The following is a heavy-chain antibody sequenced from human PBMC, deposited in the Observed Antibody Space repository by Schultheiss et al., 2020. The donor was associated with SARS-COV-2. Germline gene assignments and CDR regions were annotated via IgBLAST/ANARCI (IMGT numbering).Heavy chain of an antibody. J-gene: IGHJ3*02. D-gene: IGHD1-1*01. CDR1: GFTFSSYS. CDR3: ARDGFEEVEAFDI. V-gene: IGHV3-21*01. Sequence: GESLKISCAASGFTFSSYSMNWVRQAPGKGLEWVSSISSSSSYIYYADSVKGRFTISRDNAKNSLYLQMNSLRAEDTAVYYCARDGFEEVEAFDIWGQGTMVTVSS. CDR2: ISSSSSYI.